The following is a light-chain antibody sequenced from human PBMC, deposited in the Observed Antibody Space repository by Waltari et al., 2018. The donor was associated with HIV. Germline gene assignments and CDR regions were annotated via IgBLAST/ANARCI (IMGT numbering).Light chain of an antibody. Sequence: QSALTQPASVSGSPGQSITISCTAASSDVGSYNLVSWYQHHPGSPPKLIFYEGTKRPSGVSSRFSASKSGKTASLTISGLQPEDEAEYYCCSKAGSHTVFGPGTKVTVL. CDR3: CSKAGSHTV. CDR2: EGT. CDR1: SSDVGSYNL. J-gene: IGLJ1*01. V-gene: IGLV2-23*01.